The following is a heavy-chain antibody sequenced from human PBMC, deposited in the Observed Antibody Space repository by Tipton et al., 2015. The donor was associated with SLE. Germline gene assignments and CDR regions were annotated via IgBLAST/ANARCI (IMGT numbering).Heavy chain of an antibody. CDR1: GGSISSSSYY. CDR3: ARVALDAFDI. CDR2: IYYSGST. J-gene: IGHJ3*02. V-gene: IGHV4-39*07. Sequence: TLSLTCTVSGGSISSSSYYWGWIRQPPGKGLEWIGSIYYSGSTNYNPSLKSRVTISVDTSKNQFSLKLSSVTAADTAVYYCARVALDAFDIWAQGTMVTVSS.